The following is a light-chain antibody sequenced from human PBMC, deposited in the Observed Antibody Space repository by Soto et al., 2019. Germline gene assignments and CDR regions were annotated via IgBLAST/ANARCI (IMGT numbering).Light chain of an antibody. CDR3: QQYGISPT. Sequence: EIVLTQSPGTLSLSPGERATLSCRSSHSVSSNYLAWYQQKPGQAPRLLIYDASSRATGIPDRFSGSGSGTAFALTISRLEPVDFAVYYCQQYGISPTFGQGTKVEIK. J-gene: IGKJ1*01. CDR2: DAS. CDR1: HSVSSNY. V-gene: IGKV3-20*01.